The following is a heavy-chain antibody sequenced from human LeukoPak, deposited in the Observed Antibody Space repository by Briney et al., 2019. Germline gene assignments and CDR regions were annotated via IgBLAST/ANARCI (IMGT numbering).Heavy chain of an antibody. D-gene: IGHD6-19*01. CDR2: IYYSGST. Sequence: SETLSLTCTVSGGSISSSSYYWGWIRQPPGKGLEWIGSIYYSGSTNYNPSLKSRVTISVDTSKNQFSLKLSSVTAADTAVYYCARNTGWYLFDYWGQGTLVTVSS. J-gene: IGHJ4*02. CDR1: GGSISSSSYY. CDR3: ARNTGWYLFDY. V-gene: IGHV4-39*07.